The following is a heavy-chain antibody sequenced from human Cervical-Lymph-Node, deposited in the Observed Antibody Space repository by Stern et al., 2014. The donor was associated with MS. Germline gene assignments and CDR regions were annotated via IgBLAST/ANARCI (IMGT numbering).Heavy chain of an antibody. J-gene: IGHJ4*02. V-gene: IGHV3-66*02. Sequence: VQLVESRGGLVQPGGSLRLSCAASGFTVSSNYMSWVRQAPGKGLEWVAVIYSGGSTYYADSVKGRFPISRDNSKNTLYLQMNSLRAEDTAVYYCARVHPPWGFDYWGQGTLVTVSS. D-gene: IGHD3-16*01. CDR3: ARVHPPWGFDY. CDR1: GFTVSSNY. CDR2: IYSGGST.